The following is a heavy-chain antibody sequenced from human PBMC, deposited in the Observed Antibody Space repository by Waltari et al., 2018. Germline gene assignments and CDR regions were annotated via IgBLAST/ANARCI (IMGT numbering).Heavy chain of an antibody. V-gene: IGHV3-21*01. CDR1: GFTFSSYS. Sequence: EVQLVESGGGLVKPGGSLRLSCAAYGFTFSSYSMNWVRQAPGKGLEWVSSISSSSSYTYYADSLKGRFAISRDNAKNSLYLQMNILGADATAVYYWASEQWRVPDYWGQGTLVTVSS. CDR2: ISSSSSYT. D-gene: IGHD6-19*01. CDR3: ASEQWRVPDY. J-gene: IGHJ4*02.